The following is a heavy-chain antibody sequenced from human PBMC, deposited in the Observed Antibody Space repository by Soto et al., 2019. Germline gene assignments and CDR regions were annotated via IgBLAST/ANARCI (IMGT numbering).Heavy chain of an antibody. D-gene: IGHD3-9*01. J-gene: IGHJ6*02. Sequence: QVQLVQSGAEVKKPGASVKVSCKASGYTFTSYDINWVRQATGQGLEWMGWMNPNSGNTGYAQKFQGRVTMTRNTSISTAYMELSSLRSEDTAVYYCATGPVLRYFDWSHYYGMDVWGQGTTVTVSS. CDR2: MNPNSGNT. CDR1: GYTFTSYD. CDR3: ATGPVLRYFDWSHYYGMDV. V-gene: IGHV1-8*01.